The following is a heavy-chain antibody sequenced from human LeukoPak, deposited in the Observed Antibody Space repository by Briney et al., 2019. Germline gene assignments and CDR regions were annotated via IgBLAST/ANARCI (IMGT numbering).Heavy chain of an antibody. CDR2: IYYSGST. V-gene: IGHV4-61*01. CDR1: GGSVSSGSYY. D-gene: IGHD3-22*01. Sequence: SETLSLTCTVSGGSVSSGSYYWSWIRQPPGKGLEWIGYIYYSGSTNYNPSLKSRVTISVDTSKNQFSLKLSSVTAADTAVYYCAREGGTQYYYDSSGYYYVGNWFDPWGQGTLVTVSS. CDR3: AREGGTQYYYDSSGYYYVGNWFDP. J-gene: IGHJ5*02.